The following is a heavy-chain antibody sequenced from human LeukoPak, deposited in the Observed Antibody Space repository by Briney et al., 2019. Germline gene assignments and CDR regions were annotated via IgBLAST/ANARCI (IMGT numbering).Heavy chain of an antibody. CDR3: ARGRGSRSWYRRFDY. V-gene: IGHV1-8*01. D-gene: IGHD6-13*01. CDR1: GYTFTSYD. Sequence: GASVKVSCKASGYTFTSYDINWVRQAPGQGLEWLGWMTPNSGDTGYAQKFQGRVTMTRDTSISTAYMELSSLRSEDTAVYYCARGRGSRSWYRRFDYWGQGTLVTVSS. CDR2: MTPNSGDT. J-gene: IGHJ4*02.